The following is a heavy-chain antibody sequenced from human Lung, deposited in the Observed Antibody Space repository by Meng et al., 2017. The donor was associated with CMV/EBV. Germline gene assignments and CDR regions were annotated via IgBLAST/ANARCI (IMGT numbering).Heavy chain of an antibody. Sequence: GRLVHAGGEGKKPGASVKVSCKASGYTFTNYGITWVRQAPGQGLEWMGWISAYNGNTNYAQTLQGRVTMTTDTSTSTAYMELGSLRSDDTAVYYCARVEVGITSGDYWGQGTLVTVSS. V-gene: IGHV1-18*01. CDR2: ISAYNGNT. J-gene: IGHJ4*02. CDR3: ARVEVGITSGDY. CDR1: GYTFTNYG. D-gene: IGHD1-26*01.